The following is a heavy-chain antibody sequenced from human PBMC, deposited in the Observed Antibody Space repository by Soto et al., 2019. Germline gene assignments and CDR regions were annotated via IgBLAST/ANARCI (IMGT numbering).Heavy chain of an antibody. CDR2: IWYDGSNK. CDR3: ARAPMVRGVVDAFDI. Sequence: QVQLVESGGGVVQPGRSLRLSCAASGFTFSSYVMHWVRQAPGKGLEWVAVIWYDGSNKYYADSVKGRFTISRDNSKNTLYLQMNSLRAEDTAVYYCARAPMVRGVVDAFDIWGQGTMVTVSS. J-gene: IGHJ3*02. D-gene: IGHD3-10*01. CDR1: GFTFSSYV. V-gene: IGHV3-33*01.